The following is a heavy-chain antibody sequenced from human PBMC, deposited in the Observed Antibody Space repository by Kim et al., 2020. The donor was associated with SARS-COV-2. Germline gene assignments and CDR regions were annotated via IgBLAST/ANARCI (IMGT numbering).Heavy chain of an antibody. V-gene: IGHV3-11*04. J-gene: IGHJ4*02. CDR2: ISASGDAK. D-gene: IGHD3-10*01. CDR3: TRELYYFGSSD. Sequence: GGSLRLSCAASGFTFSYPYMSWVRQAPGKGLEWVSYISASGDAKYYAESVKGRFTVSRDNAKNSLYLQMSSLRAEDTAVYYCTRELYYFGSSDWGQGTL. CDR1: GFTFSYPY.